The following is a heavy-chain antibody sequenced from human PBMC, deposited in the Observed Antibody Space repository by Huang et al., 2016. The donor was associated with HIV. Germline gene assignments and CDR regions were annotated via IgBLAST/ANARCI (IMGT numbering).Heavy chain of an antibody. CDR3: ARSAYGDLDY. Sequence: QVHLVQSGAEVKKPGASVKVSCKASGYTFTNYDINWGRQAPGRGLEWMGLRNPNTGNTGVAQSIQGRVTMTRKTAITTAYMELTSLTSEDTAVYYCARSAYGDLDYWGLGTLVIVSS. V-gene: IGHV1-8*02. J-gene: IGHJ4*02. CDR2: RNPNTGNT. D-gene: IGHD4-17*01. CDR1: GYTFTNYD.